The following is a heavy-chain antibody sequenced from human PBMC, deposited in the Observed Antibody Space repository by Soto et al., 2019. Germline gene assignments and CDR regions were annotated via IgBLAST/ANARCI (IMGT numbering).Heavy chain of an antibody. V-gene: IGHV3-7*01. J-gene: IGHJ4*02. CDR1: GFMFSAYW. CDR3: ARDFYGGYTYGPGDY. Sequence: GGSLRLSCAASGFMFSAYWMSWVRQAPGKGLEWVANIHGDGGKIYYVDSVKGRFTISRDNAKRSLYLQMNSLRAEDAAVYYCARDFYGGYTYGPGDYWGQGALVTVSS. CDR2: IHGDGGKI. D-gene: IGHD5-18*01.